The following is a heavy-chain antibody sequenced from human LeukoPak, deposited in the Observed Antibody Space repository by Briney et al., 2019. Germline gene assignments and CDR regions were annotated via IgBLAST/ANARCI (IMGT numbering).Heavy chain of an antibody. CDR1: GGSISSYY. D-gene: IGHD2-2*01. V-gene: IGHV4-59*08. Sequence: SETLSLTCTVSGGSISSYYWSWIRQPPGKGLEWIGYIYYSWSTNYNPSLKSRVTISVDTSKNQFSLKLSSMTAADTAVYYCARHRSPSSLSFFDIWGQGMLVIVSS. CDR3: ARHRSPSSLSFFDI. J-gene: IGHJ4*02. CDR2: IYYSWST.